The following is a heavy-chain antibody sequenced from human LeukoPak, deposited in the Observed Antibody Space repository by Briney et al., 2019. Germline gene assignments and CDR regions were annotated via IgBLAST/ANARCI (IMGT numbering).Heavy chain of an antibody. CDR3: AKDTTYGSGSYYTMGLAFDY. J-gene: IGHJ4*02. Sequence: PGRSLRLSCAASGFTFDDYAMHWVRQAPGKGLEWVSGISWNSGSIGYADSVKGRFTISRDNAKNSLYLQMNSLRAEDTALYYCAKDTTYGSGSYYTMGLAFDYWGQGTLVTVSS. CDR2: ISWNSGSI. D-gene: IGHD3-10*01. CDR1: GFTFDDYA. V-gene: IGHV3-9*01.